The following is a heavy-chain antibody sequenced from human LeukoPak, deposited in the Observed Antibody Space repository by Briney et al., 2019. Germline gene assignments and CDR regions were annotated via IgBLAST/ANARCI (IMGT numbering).Heavy chain of an antibody. J-gene: IGHJ6*03. D-gene: IGHD2-15*01. CDR3: AKNGDRGAYCSGGSCYPYYYYYMDV. CDR1: GFTFSSYA. CDR2: VRYDGTNK. Sequence: GGSLRLSCAASGFTFSSYAMSWVRQAPGEGLEWVAFVRYDGTNKYYADSVKGRFTISRDNSKNTLYLQMNSLRAEDTAIYYCAKNGDRGAYCSGGSCYPYYYYYMDVWGKGTTVTISS. V-gene: IGHV3-30*02.